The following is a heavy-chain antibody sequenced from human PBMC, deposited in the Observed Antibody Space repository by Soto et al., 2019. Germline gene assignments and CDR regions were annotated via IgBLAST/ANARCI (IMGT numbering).Heavy chain of an antibody. V-gene: IGHV1-69*13. CDR1: GGTFSSYA. CDR3: ARGTYDYVWGSYRQRAYYYYYGMDV. J-gene: IGHJ6*02. D-gene: IGHD3-16*02. CDR2: IIPIFGTA. Sequence: SVKVSCKASGGTFSSYAISWVRQAPGQGLEWMGGIIPIFGTANYAQKFQGRVTITADESTSTAYMELSSLRSEDTAVYYCARGTYDYVWGSYRQRAYYYYYGMDVWGQGTTVTVSS.